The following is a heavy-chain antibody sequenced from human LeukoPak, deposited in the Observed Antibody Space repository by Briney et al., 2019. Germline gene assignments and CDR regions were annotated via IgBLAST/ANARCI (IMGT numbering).Heavy chain of an antibody. J-gene: IGHJ4*02. CDR1: GFTLRSYW. D-gene: IGHD3-22*01. V-gene: IGHV3-7*03. CDR2: IKQDGSEI. CDR3: ARDRGYYNSSGYYSGLNY. Sequence: GGSLRLSCAASGFTLRSYWMTWVRQAPGKGLEWVANIKQDGSEIHYVDSVKGRFTISRDNAKNSLYLQMNSLRAEDTAVYYCARDRGYYNSSGYYSGLNYWGQGTLVTVSS.